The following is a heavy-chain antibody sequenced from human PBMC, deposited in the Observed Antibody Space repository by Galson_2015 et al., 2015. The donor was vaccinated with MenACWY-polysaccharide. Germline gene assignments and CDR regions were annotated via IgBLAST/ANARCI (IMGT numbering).Heavy chain of an antibody. V-gene: IGHV4-61*01. CDR1: GASVSSTTDY. J-gene: IGHJ5*01. D-gene: IGHD1-26*01. Sequence: SLTCTVSGASVSSTTDYWSWLRQPPGKGLEWIGFMSSNGGANRNPSLKSRVTISIDTSKNQFSLRLNSVTAADTAMYYCAREPTYSGSFGWFDSWGQETLVTVSP. CDR2: MSSNGGA. CDR3: AREPTYSGSFGWFDS.